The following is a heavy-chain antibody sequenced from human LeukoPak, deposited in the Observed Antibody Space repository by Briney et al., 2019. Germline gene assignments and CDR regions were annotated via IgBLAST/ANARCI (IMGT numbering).Heavy chain of an antibody. Sequence: GGSLRLSCAASGFTFSSYAMSWVRQAPGKGLEWVSAISGSGGSTYYADSVKGRFTISRDNSKNTLYLQMNSLRAEDTAVYYCAKTMAGIQLWGMPDGDSYFDYWGQGTLVTVSS. CDR1: GFTFSSYA. CDR3: AKTMAGIQLWGMPDGDSYFDY. V-gene: IGHV3-23*01. CDR2: ISGSGGST. D-gene: IGHD5-18*01. J-gene: IGHJ4*02.